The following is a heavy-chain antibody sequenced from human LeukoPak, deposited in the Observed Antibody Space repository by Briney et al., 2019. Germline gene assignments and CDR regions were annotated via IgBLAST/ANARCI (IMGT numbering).Heavy chain of an antibody. CDR1: GGSISSYY. J-gene: IGHJ6*03. V-gene: IGHV4-59*01. CDR3: ARFGGYCSSTSCLGDYYYCYMDV. CDR2: IYHSGGT. D-gene: IGHD2-2*01. Sequence: KPSETLSLTCTVSGGSISSYYWSWIRQPPGKGLEWVGYIYHSGGTNYNPSLKSRVTISVDTSKNQSSLKPSSVTAADTAVYYCARFGGYCSSTSCLGDYYYCYMDVWGKGTTVTASS.